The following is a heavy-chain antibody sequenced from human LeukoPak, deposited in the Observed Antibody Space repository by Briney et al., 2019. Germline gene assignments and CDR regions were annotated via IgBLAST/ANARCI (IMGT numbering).Heavy chain of an antibody. D-gene: IGHD1-26*01. V-gene: IGHV4-34*01. CDR1: GGSFSGYY. J-gene: IGHJ4*02. CDR3: ARGRWQFRGYYFDY. CDR2: INHSGST. Sequence: SETLSLTCAVYGGSFSGYYWSGIRQPPGKGLEWIGEINHSGSTNYNPSLKSRVTISVDTSKNQFSLKLTSVTAADTAVYYYARGRWQFRGYYFDYWGQGTLVTVSS.